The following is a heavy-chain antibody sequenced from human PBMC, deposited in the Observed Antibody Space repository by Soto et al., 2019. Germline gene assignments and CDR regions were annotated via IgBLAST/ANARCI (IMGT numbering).Heavy chain of an antibody. D-gene: IGHD1-7*01. CDR3: ASRDPGTSVDY. CDR2: IYRTGST. Sequence: XETLSLTCAVSGCSFTSNNWWTWVRQPPGQGLEWIGEIYRTGSTNYNPSLKSRVTISLDKSENQFSLKVTSLTAADTAVYYCASRDPGTSVDYWGQGTLVTVPS. V-gene: IGHV4-4*02. J-gene: IGHJ4*02. CDR1: GCSFTSNNW.